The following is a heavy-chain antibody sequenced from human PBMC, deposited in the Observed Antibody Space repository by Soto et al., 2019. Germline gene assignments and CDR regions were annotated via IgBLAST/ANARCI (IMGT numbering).Heavy chain of an antibody. J-gene: IGHJ4*02. CDR2: INHSGST. CDR1: GGSFSGYY. CDR3: ARRSGSITDYGDY. V-gene: IGHV4-34*01. D-gene: IGHD3-10*01. Sequence: PSETLSLTCAVYGGSFSGYYWSWIRQPPGKGLEWIGEINHSGSTNYNPSLKSRVTISVDTSKNQFSLKLSSVTAADTAVYYCARRSGSITDYGDYWGRGTLVT.